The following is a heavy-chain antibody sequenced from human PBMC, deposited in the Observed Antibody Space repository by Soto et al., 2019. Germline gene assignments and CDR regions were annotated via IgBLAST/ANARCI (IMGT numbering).Heavy chain of an antibody. D-gene: IGHD5-12*01. V-gene: IGHV1-2*02. CDR1: GYTFTGYY. J-gene: IGHJ6*01. CDR3: AQGGGRVATVPIRYYYYGMDV. CDR2: INPNSGGT. Sequence: ASVKVSCKASGYTFTGYYMHWVRQAPGQGLEWMGWINPNSGGTNYAQKFQGRVTMTRDTSISTAYMELSRLRSDDTAVYYCAQGGGRVATVPIRYYYYGMDVWGQGTTVTVSS.